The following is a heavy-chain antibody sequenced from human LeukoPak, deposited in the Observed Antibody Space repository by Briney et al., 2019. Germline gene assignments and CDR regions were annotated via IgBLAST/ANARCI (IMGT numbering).Heavy chain of an antibody. J-gene: IGHJ5*02. D-gene: IGHD2-15*01. CDR1: GGSISSSSYY. V-gene: IGHV4-39*01. CDR3: ARHRCSGGSCYPMNWFDP. CDR2: IYYSGST. Sequence: SETLSLTCTVSGGSISSSSYYWVWIRQPPGKGLEWIGTIYYSGSTYYKPSLKRRVTISVDTSKNQFSLKLSSVTAADTAVYYCARHRCSGGSCYPMNWFDPWGQGTLVTVSS.